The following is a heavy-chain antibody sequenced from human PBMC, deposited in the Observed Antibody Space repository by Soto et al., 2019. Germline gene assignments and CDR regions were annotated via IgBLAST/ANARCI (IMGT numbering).Heavy chain of an antibody. CDR2: IVVGSGNT. Sequence: SVKVSCKASGFTFTSSAVQWVRQARGQRLEWIGWIVVGSGNTNYAQKFQERVTITRDMSTSTAYMELSSLRSEDTAVYYCAAERAAAGTGALNWGQGTLVTVSS. CDR1: GFTFTSSA. CDR3: AAERAAAGTGALN. D-gene: IGHD6-13*01. J-gene: IGHJ4*02. V-gene: IGHV1-58*01.